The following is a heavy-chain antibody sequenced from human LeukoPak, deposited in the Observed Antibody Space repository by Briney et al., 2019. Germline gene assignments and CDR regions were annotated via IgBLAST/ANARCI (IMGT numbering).Heavy chain of an antibody. J-gene: IGHJ3*02. CDR1: GFTFSNSA. V-gene: IGHV3-23*01. D-gene: IGHD3-3*01. Sequence: GGSLRLSCAASGFTFSNSAMSWVRQAPGKGLEWVSTLSGSGITTYYADSVKGRFAISRDNSKNTLYLEMGSLRAEDMAVYYYARAGVVMRNLDAFDIWGQGTMVTVSS. CDR2: LSGSGITT. CDR3: ARAGVVMRNLDAFDI.